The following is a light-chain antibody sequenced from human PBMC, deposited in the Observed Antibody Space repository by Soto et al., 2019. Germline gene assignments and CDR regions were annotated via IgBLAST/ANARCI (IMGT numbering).Light chain of an antibody. CDR1: SSDVGSYNL. J-gene: IGLJ2*01. CDR3: CSYAGSSTDVV. Sequence: QSVLTQPASVSGSPGQSITISCTGTSSDVGSYNLVSWYQQHPGKAPKLMIYEGNKRPSGVSNRFSGSKSGNTASLTISGLQAEDEADYYCCSYAGSSTDVVFGGGTKLTVL. V-gene: IGLV2-23*01. CDR2: EGN.